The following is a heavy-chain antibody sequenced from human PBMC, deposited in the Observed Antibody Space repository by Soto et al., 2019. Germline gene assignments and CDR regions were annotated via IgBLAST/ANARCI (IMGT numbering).Heavy chain of an antibody. D-gene: IGHD4-4*01. CDR1: GGSISSGGSY. Sequence: TLSLTCTVSGGSISSGGSYWSWIRQHPGKGLEWIGYIYYSGSTYYNPSLKSRVTISVDTSKNQFSLKLSSVTAADTAVYYCARFLMEPTVLDYWGQGTLVTVSS. CDR3: ARFLMEPTVLDY. J-gene: IGHJ4*02. V-gene: IGHV4-31*03. CDR2: IYYSGST.